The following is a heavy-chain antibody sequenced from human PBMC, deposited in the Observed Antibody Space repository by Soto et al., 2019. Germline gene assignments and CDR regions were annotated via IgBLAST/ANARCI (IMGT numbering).Heavy chain of an antibody. D-gene: IGHD6-19*01. CDR3: ASPREGQWLVFDH. V-gene: IGHV3-30*19. Sequence: GGSLRLSCVVSGFTFSDFGMHRVRPSPGEGLAWVASISKDGLDRYYSESVKGRFTISRDDSKNTVFLQMNSLKVEDTAAYFCASPREGQWLVFDHWGQRTLVNVSS. CDR1: GFTFSDFG. J-gene: IGHJ4*02. CDR2: ISKDGLDR.